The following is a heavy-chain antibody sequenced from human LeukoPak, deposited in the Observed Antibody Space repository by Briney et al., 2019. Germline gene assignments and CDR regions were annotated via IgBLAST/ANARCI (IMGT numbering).Heavy chain of an antibody. Sequence: PGGSLRLSCAASGFTFSSYGMSWVRQAPGKGLEWVSAISGSGGSTYYADSVKGRFTISRDNSKNTLYPQMNSLRAEDTAVYYCAKIGHYYDRSGYYDYFDYWGQGTLVTVSS. CDR1: GFTFSSYG. CDR2: ISGSGGST. V-gene: IGHV3-23*01. CDR3: AKIGHYYDRSGYYDYFDY. D-gene: IGHD3-22*01. J-gene: IGHJ4*02.